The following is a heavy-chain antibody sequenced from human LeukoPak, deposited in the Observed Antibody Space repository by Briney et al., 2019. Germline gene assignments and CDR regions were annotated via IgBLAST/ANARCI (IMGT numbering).Heavy chain of an antibody. CDR1: GYTFTGYY. V-gene: IGHV1-2*02. Sequence: ASVKVSCKAPGYTFTGYYMHWVRQAPGQGLEWMGWLNPNSGGTKYAQKFQGRVTMTRDTSISTAYMELSRLRSDDTAVYYCARATDGDYFYWGQGTLVTVSS. D-gene: IGHD4-17*01. CDR2: LNPNSGGT. J-gene: IGHJ4*02. CDR3: ARATDGDYFY.